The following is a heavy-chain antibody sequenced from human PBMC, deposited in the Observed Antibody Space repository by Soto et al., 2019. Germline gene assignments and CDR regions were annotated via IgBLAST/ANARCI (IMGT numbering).Heavy chain of an antibody. CDR3: ARQLYYYDSSGYYYDYYYGMDV. D-gene: IGHD3-22*01. J-gene: IGHJ6*02. CDR1: GGTFSSYA. V-gene: IGHV1-69*13. Sequence: ASVKVSCKASGGTFSSYAISWVRQAPGQGLEWMGGIIPIFGTANYAQKFQGRVTITADESTSTAYMELSSLRSEDTAVYYCARQLYYYDSSGYYYDYYYGMDVWGQGTTVTVSS. CDR2: IIPIFGTA.